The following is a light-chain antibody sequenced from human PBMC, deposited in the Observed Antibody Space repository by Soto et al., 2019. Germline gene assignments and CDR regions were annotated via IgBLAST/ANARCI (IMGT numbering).Light chain of an antibody. Sequence: PVLTKPASVYGSPGQSITITRNGTSSDVGAYDFVSWYQQHPDKAPKLMIYEVSNRPSGVSNRFSDSKSVNTATLTISGLQAEDEADYYCSSYTSSSTRVFGTGTKVT. J-gene: IGLJ1*01. V-gene: IGLV2-14*03. CDR1: SSDVGAYDF. CDR2: EVS. CDR3: SSYTSSSTRV.